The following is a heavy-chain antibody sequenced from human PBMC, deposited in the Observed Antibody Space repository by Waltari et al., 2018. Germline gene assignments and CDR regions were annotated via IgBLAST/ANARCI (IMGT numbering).Heavy chain of an antibody. CDR3: ARQVDCGGDCPWVFDY. D-gene: IGHD2-21*01. V-gene: IGHV4-39*01. CDR2: IYYRGST. Sequence: QLQLQESGPGLVKPSETLSLTCTVSGGSISSRRYFWGWIRQPPGKGLEWSGNIYYRGSTYYNPSLKSRVIISVDTSKNRFSLKLTSVTAADTAVYYCARQVDCGGDCPWVFDYWGQGTLVTVSS. J-gene: IGHJ4*02. CDR1: GGSISSRRYF.